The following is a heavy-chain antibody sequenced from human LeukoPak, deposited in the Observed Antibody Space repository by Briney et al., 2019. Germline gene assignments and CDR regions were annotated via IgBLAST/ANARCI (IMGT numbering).Heavy chain of an antibody. Sequence: WGSLTLSCAASGFTFTNYWMSWVRQAPGTGLEWVANIKQDGNEKYYVDSVRGRFTITRDNAKNSLYLQMNSLRAEETAVYYCARGGTSGYSSSLHFWGGNYYFDYWGQGTLVTVSS. CDR1: GFTFTNYW. V-gene: IGHV3-7*01. CDR2: IKQDGNEK. D-gene: IGHD6-13*01. CDR3: ARGGTSGYSSSLHFWGGNYYFDY. J-gene: IGHJ4*02.